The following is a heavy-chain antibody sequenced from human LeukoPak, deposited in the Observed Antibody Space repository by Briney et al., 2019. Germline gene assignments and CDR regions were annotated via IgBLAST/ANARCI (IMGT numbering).Heavy chain of an antibody. J-gene: IGHJ2*01. CDR2: IYSGGNT. V-gene: IGHV3-66*01. Sequence: GGSLRLSCVASEFTVSSNYMSWVRQALGRGVEWVSDIYSGGNTSYAASVKARFTVSRDKTKNTSYLQMNSLRAEDTAVYYYSRDTRGYISLLPWYFDLWGRGTLVTVSS. CDR3: SRDTRGYISLLPWYFDL. CDR1: EFTVSSNY. D-gene: IGHD5-12*01.